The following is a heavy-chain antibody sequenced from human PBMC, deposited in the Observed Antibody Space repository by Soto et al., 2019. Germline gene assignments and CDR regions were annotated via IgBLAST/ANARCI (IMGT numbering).Heavy chain of an antibody. V-gene: IGHV3-30*01. CDR2: ISNDGSNK. CDR3: AKDRVVAGIGEFDY. D-gene: IGHD6-19*01. J-gene: IGHJ4*02. CDR1: GLKFSRSS. Sequence: VQLVESAGGVVQPGRSLRLSCAASGLKFSRSSMHWVRQAPGKGLEWVAVISNDGSNKFYADSVKGRFTISRDNSKNTLYLQMDGLRSEDTAVYYCAKDRVVAGIGEFDYWGQGTLVTVSS.